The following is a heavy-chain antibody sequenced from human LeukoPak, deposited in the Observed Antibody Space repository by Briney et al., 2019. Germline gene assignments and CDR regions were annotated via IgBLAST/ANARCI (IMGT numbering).Heavy chain of an antibody. Sequence: PGGSLRLSCAASGFTFSSYAMSWVRQAPGKGLEWVSGIRGSGDITYYADSVKGRFTISRDNFKNTLYLQMNSLRAEDTAVYYCAKTRIVCTSVSCPGGGFDYWGHGTLVTGSS. CDR1: GFTFSSYA. CDR2: IRGSGDIT. D-gene: IGHD2-2*01. J-gene: IGHJ4*01. CDR3: AKTRIVCTSVSCPGGGFDY. V-gene: IGHV3-23*01.